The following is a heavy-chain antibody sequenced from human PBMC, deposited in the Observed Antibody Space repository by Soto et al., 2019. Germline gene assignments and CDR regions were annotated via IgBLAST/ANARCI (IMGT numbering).Heavy chain of an antibody. D-gene: IGHD5-12*01. J-gene: IGHJ6*01. CDR3: ARVVATLTPYYGMEV. CDR1: GGSFSGYY. V-gene: IGHV4-34*01. CDR2: INHSGST. Sequence: SETVSRTCAVYGGSFSGYYWSCIRQPPWKGLEWVGEINHSGSTNYNPSLKSRVTISVDTSKNQFSLKLSSVTAADTAVYYCARVVATLTPYYGMEVWGQGTTVTLSS.